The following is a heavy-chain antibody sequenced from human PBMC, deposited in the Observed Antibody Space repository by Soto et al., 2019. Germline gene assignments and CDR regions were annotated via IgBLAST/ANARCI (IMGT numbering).Heavy chain of an antibody. J-gene: IGHJ5*02. CDR2: IYYSGST. CDR3: AREVVAASNWLDP. V-gene: IGHV4-31*03. Sequence: PSETLSRTCTVSGGSISSGGYYWSWIRQHPGKGVEWIGYIYYSGSTYYNPSLKSRVTISVDTSKNQFSLKLSSVTAADTAVYYCAREVVAASNWLDPWGQGTLVTVSS. CDR1: GGSISSGGYY. D-gene: IGHD2-15*01.